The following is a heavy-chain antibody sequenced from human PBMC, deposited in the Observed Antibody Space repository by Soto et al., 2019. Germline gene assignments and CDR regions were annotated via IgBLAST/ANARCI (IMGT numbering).Heavy chain of an antibody. V-gene: IGHV1-69*13. Sequence: SVKVSCKASGGTFSSYAISWVRQAPGQGLEWMGGIIPIFGTANYAQKFQGRVTITADESTSTAYMELSSLRSEDTAVYYCAREGEIIAVAGLDYWGQGTLVTVSS. CDR2: IIPIFGTA. D-gene: IGHD6-19*01. CDR1: GGTFSSYA. J-gene: IGHJ4*02. CDR3: AREGEIIAVAGLDY.